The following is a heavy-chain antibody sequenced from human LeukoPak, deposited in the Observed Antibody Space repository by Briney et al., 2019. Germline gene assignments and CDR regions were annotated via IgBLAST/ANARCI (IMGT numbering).Heavy chain of an antibody. V-gene: IGHV4-59*08. CDR1: GGSISSYY. CDR3: AGLPPGPIMDV. CDR2: IYYSGST. Sequence: SETLSLTCTVSGGSISSYYWSWIRQPPGKGLEWIGYIYYSGSTNYNPSLKSRVTISVDTSKNQFSLKLSSVTAADTAVYYCAGLPPGPIMDVWGQGTTVTVSS. J-gene: IGHJ6*02.